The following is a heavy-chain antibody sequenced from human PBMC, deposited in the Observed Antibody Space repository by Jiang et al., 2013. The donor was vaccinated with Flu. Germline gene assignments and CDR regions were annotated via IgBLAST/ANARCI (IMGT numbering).Heavy chain of an antibody. CDR2: IIPILGIA. CDR1: SYA. CDR3: ASEVVIIGGQDKNWFDP. V-gene: IGHV1-69*04. D-gene: IGHD3-3*01. J-gene: IGHJ5*02. Sequence: SYAISWVRQAPGQGLEWMGRIIPILGIANYAQKFQGRVTITADKSTSTAYMELSSLRSEDTAVYYCASEVVIIGGQDKNWFDPWGQGTLVTVSS.